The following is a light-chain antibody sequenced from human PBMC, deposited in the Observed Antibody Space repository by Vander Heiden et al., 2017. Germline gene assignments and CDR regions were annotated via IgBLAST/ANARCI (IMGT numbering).Light chain of an antibody. CDR2: GAS. V-gene: IGKV3-15*01. Sequence: IVMTQSPATLSVSPGERATLSCKESQSVSSNLAWYQQKPGQAPRPLIYGASTRANGIPDRLSGSGPGTECTLTSSSRQSEDFAVYYGQHDNKWPSFGQGTKVEIK. CDR3: QHDNKWPS. J-gene: IGKJ1*01. CDR1: QSVSSN.